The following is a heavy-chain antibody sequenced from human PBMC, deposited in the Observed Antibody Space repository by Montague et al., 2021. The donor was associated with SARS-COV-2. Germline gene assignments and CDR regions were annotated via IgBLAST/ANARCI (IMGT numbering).Heavy chain of an antibody. CDR1: GGSFSVYY. V-gene: IGHV4-34*01. CDR2: INHSGTA. J-gene: IGHJ4*02. D-gene: IGHD3-10*01. CDR3: ARQPYLASAYYFDY. Sequence: SETLSLTCAVYGGSFSVYYWSWLRQSPRSGLEWIAEINHSGTANYNPSLKSRVSISIDTSRDQFSLSLTSITAADTAVYYCARQPYLASAYYFDYWGLGTLVTVSS.